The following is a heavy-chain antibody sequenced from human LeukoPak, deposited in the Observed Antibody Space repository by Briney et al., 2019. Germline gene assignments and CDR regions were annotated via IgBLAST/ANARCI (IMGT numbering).Heavy chain of an antibody. J-gene: IGHJ4*02. V-gene: IGHV3-30-3*01. D-gene: IGHD5-12*01. CDR2: ISYDGSNK. CDR1: GFTFSSYA. CDR3: AKDLTYDPKYYFDY. Sequence: GGSLRLSCAASGFTFSSYAMHWVRQAPGKGLEWVAVISYDGSNKYYADSVKGRFTISRDNSKNTLYLQMNSLRAEDTAVYYCAKDLTYDPKYYFDYWGQGTLVTVSS.